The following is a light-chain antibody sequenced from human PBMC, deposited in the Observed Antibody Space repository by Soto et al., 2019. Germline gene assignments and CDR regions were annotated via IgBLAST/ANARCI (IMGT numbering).Light chain of an antibody. CDR3: SSYTSSSTLV. Sequence: QSALTQPASVSGSPGQSITISCTGTSSEVVGYNYVSWYQQHPGKAPKLMIYDVSNRPSGVSNRFSGSKSGNTASLTISGLQAEDEADYYCSSYTSSSTLVFGTGTKVTVL. V-gene: IGLV2-14*01. CDR1: SSEVVGYNY. CDR2: DVS. J-gene: IGLJ1*01.